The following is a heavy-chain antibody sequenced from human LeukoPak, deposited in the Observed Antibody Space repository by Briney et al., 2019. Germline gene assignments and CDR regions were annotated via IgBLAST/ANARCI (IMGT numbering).Heavy chain of an antibody. D-gene: IGHD6-6*01. Sequence: GGSLRLSCSASGFTFSSYAMHWVRQAPGKGLEYVSGISSNGGSVYADSVKGRFTTSRDNSKNTLYLQMNSLRAEDTAVYYCAKSRSSSGAFDYWGQGTLVTVSS. CDR2: ISSNGGS. J-gene: IGHJ4*02. CDR3: AKSRSSSGAFDY. CDR1: GFTFSSYA. V-gene: IGHV3-64*04.